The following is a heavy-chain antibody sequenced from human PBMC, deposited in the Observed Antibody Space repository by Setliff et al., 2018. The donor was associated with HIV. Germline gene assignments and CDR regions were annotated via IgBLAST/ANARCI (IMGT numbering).Heavy chain of an antibody. J-gene: IGHJ4*02. CDR1: GFTFSSYW. V-gene: IGHV3-74*01. CDR3: HSGYDSEEQSYFDY. CDR2: ISADGSDT. D-gene: IGHD5-12*01. Sequence: PGGSLRLSCAASGFTFSSYWIHWVRQAPGKGLVWVSRISADGSDTSYAGSAKGRFTISRDNAMNTAYLQMNSLRGEDTALYYCHSGYDSEEQSYFDYWGQGTLVTVSS.